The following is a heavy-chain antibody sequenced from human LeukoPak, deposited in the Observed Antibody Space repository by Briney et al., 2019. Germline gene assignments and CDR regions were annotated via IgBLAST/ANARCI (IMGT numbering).Heavy chain of an antibody. D-gene: IGHD1-26*01. V-gene: IGHV4-30-4*08. Sequence: SETLSLTCTVSGGSISSGDYYWSWLRQPPGKGLEWIGYIYYSGSTDYNPSLKSRVTISIDTSKNQFSLKLSSVTAADTAVYYCARHQWVPAFDVWGQGTMVTVSS. CDR1: GGSISSGDYY. CDR3: ARHQWVPAFDV. J-gene: IGHJ3*01. CDR2: IYYSGST.